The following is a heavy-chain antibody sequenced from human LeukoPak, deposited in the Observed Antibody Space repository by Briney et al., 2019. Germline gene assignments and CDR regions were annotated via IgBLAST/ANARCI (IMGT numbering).Heavy chain of an antibody. V-gene: IGHV1-2*02. CDR1: GYTFTGYY. Sequence: ASVKVSCKASGYTFTGYYMHWVRQAPGQGREWMGWINPNSGGTNYAQKFQGRVTMTRDTSISTAYMELSRLRSDDTAVYYCARLPDCGGDCYFFDYWGQGTLVTVSS. CDR2: INPNSGGT. CDR3: ARLPDCGGDCYFFDY. J-gene: IGHJ4*02. D-gene: IGHD2-21*01.